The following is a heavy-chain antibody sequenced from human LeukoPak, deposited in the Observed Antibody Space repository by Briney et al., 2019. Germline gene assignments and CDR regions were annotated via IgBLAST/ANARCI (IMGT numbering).Heavy chain of an antibody. CDR2: INSDGSST. J-gene: IGHJ4*02. D-gene: IGHD1-7*01. CDR3: AKDTDNWNYAY. Sequence: GGSLRLSCAASGFTFSSYWMHWVRQAPGKGLVWVSRINSDGSSTSYADSVKGRFTISRDNAKNTLYLQMNSLRAEDTAVYYCAKDTDNWNYAYWGQGTLVTVSS. CDR1: GFTFSSYW. V-gene: IGHV3-74*01.